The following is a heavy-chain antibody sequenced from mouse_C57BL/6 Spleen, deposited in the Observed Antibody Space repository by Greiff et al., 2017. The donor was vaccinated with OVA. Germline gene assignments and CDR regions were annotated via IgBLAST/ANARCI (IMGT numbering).Heavy chain of an antibody. Sequence: VQLQQPGAELVRPGSSVKLSCKASGYTFTSYWMDWVKQRPGQGLEWIGNIYPSDSETHYNQKFKDKATLTVDKSSSTAYMQLSSLTSEDSAVYYCARGGGNSFAYWGQGTLVTVSA. CDR2: IYPSDSET. J-gene: IGHJ3*01. CDR3: ARGGGNSFAY. V-gene: IGHV1-61*01. D-gene: IGHD2-1*01. CDR1: GYTFTSYW.